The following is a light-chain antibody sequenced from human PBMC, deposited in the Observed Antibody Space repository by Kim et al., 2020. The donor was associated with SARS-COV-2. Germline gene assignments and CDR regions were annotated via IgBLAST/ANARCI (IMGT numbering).Light chain of an antibody. CDR1: SGSIASNY. CDR2: EDN. Sequence: GKTVTTSCTRSSGSIASNYVQWYQQRPGSSPTTVIYEDNQRPSGVPDRFSGSIDSSSNSAPLTISGLKTEDEADYCCQSYDSSNRVFGGGTQLTVL. CDR3: QSYDSSNRV. J-gene: IGLJ3*02. V-gene: IGLV6-57*01.